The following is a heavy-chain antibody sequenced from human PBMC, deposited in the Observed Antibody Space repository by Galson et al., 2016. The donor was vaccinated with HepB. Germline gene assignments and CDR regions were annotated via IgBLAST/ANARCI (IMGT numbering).Heavy chain of an antibody. D-gene: IGHD5-12*01. V-gene: IGHV4-39*01. Sequence: ETLSLTCTVSGGSISSNSYYWGWIRQPPGKGLEWIGSIYYVGNTYYNPSLKSRVIISIDTSNSRVSLKLRSVTAADTAVYYCARHERLLSWFDPWGQGSLVTVSS. CDR1: GGSISSNSYY. J-gene: IGHJ5*02. CDR2: IYYVGNT. CDR3: ARHERLLSWFDP.